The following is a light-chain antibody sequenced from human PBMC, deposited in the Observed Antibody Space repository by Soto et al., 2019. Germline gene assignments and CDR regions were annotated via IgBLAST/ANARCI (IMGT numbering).Light chain of an antibody. CDR2: GAS. J-gene: IGKJ1*01. Sequence: EIVMTQYPGTLSVSPGEGATLSCRASQRVSSNLAWYKQKPGQAPTLLLYGASTRATGIPARSSGSGSGTEFTLTISSLQSEDFAVYYCQQYNNWPPWTFGQGTKVDIK. CDR1: QRVSSN. V-gene: IGKV3-15*01. CDR3: QQYNNWPPWT.